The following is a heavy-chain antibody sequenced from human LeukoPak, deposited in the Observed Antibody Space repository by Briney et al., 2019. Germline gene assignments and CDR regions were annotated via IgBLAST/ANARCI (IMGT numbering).Heavy chain of an antibody. CDR1: GFTFSSYD. D-gene: IGHD3-9*01. V-gene: IGHV3-13*01. Sequence: GGSLRLSCAASGFTFSSYDMHWVRQATGKGLEWVSAIGTAGDTYYPGSVKGRFTISRENAKNSLYLQMNSLRAGDTAVYYCARDFPSTFYDILTGYHQAPLYYFDYWGQGTLVTVSS. CDR2: IGTAGDT. CDR3: ARDFPSTFYDILTGYHQAPLYYFDY. J-gene: IGHJ4*02.